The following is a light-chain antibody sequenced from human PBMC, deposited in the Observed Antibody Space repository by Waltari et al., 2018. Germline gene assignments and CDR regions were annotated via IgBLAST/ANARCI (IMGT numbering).Light chain of an antibody. CDR1: SGHSTFA. V-gene: IGLV4-69*01. CDR2: LNSDGSH. CDR3: ETWDTAIHV. J-gene: IGLJ3*02. Sequence: QLVVTQSPSASAPLGASVKLTCTPTSGHSTFAIAWHPQQPGKGPRYLMSLNSDGSHSRGDGIPDRFSGSSSGAERYLTISSLESEDEADYYCETWDTAIHVFGGGTKLTVI.